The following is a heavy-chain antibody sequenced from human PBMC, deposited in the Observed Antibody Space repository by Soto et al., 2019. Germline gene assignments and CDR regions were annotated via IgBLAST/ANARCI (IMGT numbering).Heavy chain of an antibody. D-gene: IGHD3-22*01. CDR2: IIPIFGTA. CDR3: ATSLHYYDSSGYWPSSFDP. V-gene: IGHV1-69*13. J-gene: IGHJ5*02. Sequence: SVKVSCTASGGTFSSYAISWVRQAPGQGLEWMGGIIPIFGTANYAQKFQGRVTITADESTSTAYMELSSLRSEDTAVYYCATSLHYYDSSGYWPSSFDPWGQGTLVTVSS. CDR1: GGTFSSYA.